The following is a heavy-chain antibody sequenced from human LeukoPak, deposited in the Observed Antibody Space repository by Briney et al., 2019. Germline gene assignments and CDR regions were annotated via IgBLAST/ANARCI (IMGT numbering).Heavy chain of an antibody. D-gene: IGHD6-19*01. CDR1: GSTFSRYA. CDR2: ISSNGGST. V-gene: IGHV3-64*01. Sequence: PGGSLRLSCAASGSTFSRYAMHWVRQAPGKGLEYVSAISSNGGSTYYANSVMGRFTISRDNSKNTLYLQMGSLRAEDMAVYYCARGSIAVAGTVDYWGQGTLVTVSS. J-gene: IGHJ4*02. CDR3: ARGSIAVAGTVDY.